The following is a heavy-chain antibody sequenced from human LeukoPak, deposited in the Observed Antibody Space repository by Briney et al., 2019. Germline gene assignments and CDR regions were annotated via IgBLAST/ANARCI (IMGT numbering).Heavy chain of an antibody. D-gene: IGHD3-10*01. V-gene: IGHV4-39*01. CDR1: GGSISSSSYY. CDR3: ARHMRGLGGSGRKGTTGLRGAFDI. J-gene: IGHJ3*02. CDR2: IYYSGST. Sequence: SETLSLTCTVSGGSISSSSYYWGWIRQPPGKGLEWIGSIYYSGSTYYNPSLKSRVTISVDTSKNQFSLKLSSVTAADTAVYYCARHMRGLGGSGRKGTTGLRGAFDIWGQGTMVTVSS.